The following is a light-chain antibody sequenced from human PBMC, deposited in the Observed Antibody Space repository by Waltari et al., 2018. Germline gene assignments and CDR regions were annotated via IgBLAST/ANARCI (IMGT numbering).Light chain of an antibody. CDR1: QSIGSL. J-gene: IGKJ4*01. CDR3: QQYYSYFT. V-gene: IGKV1-5*01. Sequence: DIHMTQSPSTLSASVGDRVTITCRASQSIGSLLAWYQQKPGKAPKLLIYDASSLESGVPSRFSGSGSGTEFTLTINSLQPDDFATYSCQQYYSYFTFGGGAKVEIK. CDR2: DAS.